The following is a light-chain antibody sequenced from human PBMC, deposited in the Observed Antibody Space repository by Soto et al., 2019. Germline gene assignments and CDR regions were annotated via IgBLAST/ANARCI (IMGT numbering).Light chain of an antibody. CDR2: GAS. Sequence: EIVMTQSPATLSVSPGERATLPCRASQSVSINLAWYQQKPGQAPRLLMYGASTRATGIPARFSGSGSGTEFTLTISSLQSEDFAFYYCHQYNNWPRTFGQGTKVEIK. CDR3: HQYNNWPRT. J-gene: IGKJ1*01. V-gene: IGKV3-15*01. CDR1: QSVSIN.